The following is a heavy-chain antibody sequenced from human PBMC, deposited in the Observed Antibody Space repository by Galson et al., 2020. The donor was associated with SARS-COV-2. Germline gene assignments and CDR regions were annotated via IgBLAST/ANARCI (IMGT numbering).Heavy chain of an antibody. CDR3: ARGTRDITMIVVVMTAVSCHFDL. CDR2: INHRGST. D-gene: IGHD3-22*01. V-gene: IGHV4-34*01. CDR1: GGSFSDHY. J-gene: IGHJ4*02. Sequence: SQASETLSLTCAVYGGSFSDHYWSWIRQPPGRGLEWSGEINHRGSTSYNPSLGSRVRISLEASKKQFSLRLSSVTAADSGLYYCARGTRDITMIVVVMTAVSCHFDLWGQGSLVTVSS.